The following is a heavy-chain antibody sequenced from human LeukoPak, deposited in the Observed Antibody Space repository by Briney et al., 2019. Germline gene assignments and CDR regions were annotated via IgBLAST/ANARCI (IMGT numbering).Heavy chain of an antibody. CDR2: ISYDGSNK. CDR3: ARGRYRTYDFWSGYLDY. Sequence: GGSLRLSCAASGFTFSSYAMHWVRQAPGKGLEWVAVISYDGSNKYYADSVKGRFTISRDNSKNTLYLQMNSLRAEDTAVYYCARGRYRTYDFWSGYLDYWGQGTLVTVSS. D-gene: IGHD3-3*01. CDR1: GFTFSSYA. V-gene: IGHV3-30-3*01. J-gene: IGHJ4*02.